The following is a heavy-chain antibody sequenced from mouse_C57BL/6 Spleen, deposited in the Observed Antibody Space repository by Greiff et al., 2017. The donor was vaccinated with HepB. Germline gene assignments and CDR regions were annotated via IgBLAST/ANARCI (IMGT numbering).Heavy chain of an antibody. CDR1: GYAFSSSW. Sequence: VQLQQSGPELVKPGASVKISCKASGYAFSSSWMNWVKQRPGKGLEWIGQIYPGDGDTNYNGKFKGKATLTADKSSSTAYMQLSSLTSEDSAVYFCARGGNYDYYAMDYWGQGTSVTVSS. D-gene: IGHD2-1*01. CDR3: ARGGNYDYYAMDY. V-gene: IGHV1-82*01. CDR2: IYPGDGDT. J-gene: IGHJ4*01.